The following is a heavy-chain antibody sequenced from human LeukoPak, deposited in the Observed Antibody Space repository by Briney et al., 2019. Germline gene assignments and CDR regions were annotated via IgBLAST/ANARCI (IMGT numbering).Heavy chain of an antibody. CDR3: ATPTRMWAAAANYYYGMDV. V-gene: IGHV1-69*04. CDR2: IIPILGIA. Sequence: SVKVSCKASGGTFSSYAISWVRQAPGQGLEWMGRIIPILGIANYAQKFQGRVTITADKSTSTAYMEQSSLRAEDTAVYYCATPTRMWAAAANYYYGMDVWGQGTTVTVFS. D-gene: IGHD6-13*01. J-gene: IGHJ6*02. CDR1: GGTFSSYA.